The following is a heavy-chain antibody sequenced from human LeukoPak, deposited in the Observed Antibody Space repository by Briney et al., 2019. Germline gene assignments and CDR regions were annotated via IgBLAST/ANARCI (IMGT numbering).Heavy chain of an antibody. J-gene: IGHJ4*02. CDR3: ASSRGDITNYFDY. CDR1: GFTFSSYS. Sequence: GGSLRLSCAASGFTFSSYSMNWVRQAPGKGLEWVSSISSSSSYIYYADSVKGRFTISNDNAKNSLYLQMSSLRAEDTAVYYCASSRGDITNYFDYWGQGTLVTVSS. CDR2: ISSSSSYI. D-gene: IGHD3-10*01. V-gene: IGHV3-21*01.